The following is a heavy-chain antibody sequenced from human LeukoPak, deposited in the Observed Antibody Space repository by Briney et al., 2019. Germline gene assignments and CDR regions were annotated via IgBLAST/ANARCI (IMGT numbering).Heavy chain of an antibody. J-gene: IGHJ2*01. V-gene: IGHV4-4*07. D-gene: IGHD1-26*01. CDR2: MFTGGST. CDR3: ARDRSMDGSQYRWYFDL. Sequence: SETLSLTCTVSGGSVNSYYWSWIRQPAGKGLEWIGRMFTGGSTNYNPSLKSQVTMSVDTSKNQFSLKLSSVTAADTALYYCARDRSMDGSQYRWYFDLWGRGTLVTVSS. CDR1: GGSVNSYY.